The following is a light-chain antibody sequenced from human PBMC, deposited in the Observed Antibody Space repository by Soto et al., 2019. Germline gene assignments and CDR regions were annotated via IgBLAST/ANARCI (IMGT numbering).Light chain of an antibody. CDR1: QSISSW. CDR2: SAS. J-gene: IGKJ4*01. V-gene: IGKV1-12*01. CDR3: QQASSFPPT. Sequence: DIQMTQSPSSVSASVGDKVTITCRASQSISSWLAWYQQKPGKAPKLLIYSASSLQSGVPSRFSGSGSATDFTLSITNLQPEDFATYYCQQASSFPPTFGGGTKVEIK.